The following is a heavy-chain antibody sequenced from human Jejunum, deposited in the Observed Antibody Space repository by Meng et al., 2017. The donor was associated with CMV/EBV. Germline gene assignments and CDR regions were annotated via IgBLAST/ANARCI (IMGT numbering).Heavy chain of an antibody. D-gene: IGHD6-13*01. CDR2: ISGSGGST. V-gene: IGHV3-23*01. CDR1: GFTCSSYA. CDR3: AKLGIAAAGTVDY. Sequence: ASGFTCSSYAMSWVRQAPGKGLEWVSAISGSGGSTYYADSVKGRFTISRDNSKNTLYLQMNSLRAEDTAVYYCAKLGIAAAGTVDYWGQGTLVTVSS. J-gene: IGHJ4*02.